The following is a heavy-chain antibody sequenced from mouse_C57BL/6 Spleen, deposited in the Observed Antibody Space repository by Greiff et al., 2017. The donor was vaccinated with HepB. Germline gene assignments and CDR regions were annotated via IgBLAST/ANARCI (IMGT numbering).Heavy chain of an antibody. Sequence: VQLKESGPELVKPGASVKISCKASGYSFTGYYMNWVKQSPEKSLEWIGEINPSTGGTTYNQKFKAKATLTVDKSSSTAYMQLKSLTSEDSAVYYCVLGPGAYFDYWGQGTTLTVSS. CDR3: VLGPGAYFDY. J-gene: IGHJ2*01. V-gene: IGHV1-42*01. CDR1: GYSFTGYY. CDR2: INPSTGGT. D-gene: IGHD2-10*02.